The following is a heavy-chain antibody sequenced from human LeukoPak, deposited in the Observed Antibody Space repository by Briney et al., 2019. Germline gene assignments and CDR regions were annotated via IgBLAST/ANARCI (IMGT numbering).Heavy chain of an antibody. J-gene: IGHJ4*02. CDR3: ARARSGWYGLFDY. V-gene: IGHV4-59*01. Sequence: SETLSLTCTVSGGPISSYYWSWIRQPPGQGLEWIGFIHDSGTTNYNPSLKSRVTISVDTSKNQFSLRLSSVTAADTAVYYCARARSGWYGLFDYWGQGTQVTVSS. D-gene: IGHD6-19*01. CDR2: IHDSGTT. CDR1: GGPISSYY.